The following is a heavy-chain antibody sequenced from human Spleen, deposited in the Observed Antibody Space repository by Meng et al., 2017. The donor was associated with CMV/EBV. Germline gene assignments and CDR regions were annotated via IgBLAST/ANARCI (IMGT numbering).Heavy chain of an antibody. J-gene: IGHJ4*02. Sequence: ASVKVSCKASGYTFTSYGISWVRQAPGQGLEWMGWISAYNGNTNYAQKLQGRVTMTTDTSTSTAYMELRRLRSDDTAVYYCAREGGYCSSTSCYHFDYWGQGTLVTVSS. CDR3: AREGGYCSSTSCYHFDY. D-gene: IGHD2-2*01. V-gene: IGHV1-18*01. CDR1: GYTFTSYG. CDR2: ISAYNGNT.